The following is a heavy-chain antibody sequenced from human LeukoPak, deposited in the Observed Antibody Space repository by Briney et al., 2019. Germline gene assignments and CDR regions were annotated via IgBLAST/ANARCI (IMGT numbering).Heavy chain of an antibody. J-gene: IGHJ4*02. Sequence: GASVKVSCKASGGTFSSYAISWVRQAPGQGLEWMGRIIPILGIANYAQKFQGRVTITADKSTSTAYMELSSLRSEDTAVYYCAVDSSGYYSDYWGQGTLVTVSS. D-gene: IGHD3-22*01. CDR2: IIPILGIA. CDR3: AVDSSGYYSDY. V-gene: IGHV1-69*04. CDR1: GGTFSSYA.